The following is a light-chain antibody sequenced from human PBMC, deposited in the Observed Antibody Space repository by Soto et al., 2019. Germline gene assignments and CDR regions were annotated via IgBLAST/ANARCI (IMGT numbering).Light chain of an antibody. Sequence: QAVVTQPPSASGAPGQRVTISCSGSSSNIGSNPVNWYQQLPETAPKVLIYGSDRRPSGVSDRFSGSKSGTSASLAISGLQSEDEADYYCAAWDDNLNGVLFGGGTQLTVL. V-gene: IGLV1-44*01. J-gene: IGLJ2*01. CDR2: GSD. CDR3: AAWDDNLNGVL. CDR1: SSNIGSNP.